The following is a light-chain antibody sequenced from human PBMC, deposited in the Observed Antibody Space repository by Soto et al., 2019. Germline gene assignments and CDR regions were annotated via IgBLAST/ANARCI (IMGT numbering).Light chain of an antibody. CDR1: SSDVGGYNY. CDR3: SSYAGSSNV. Sequence: QSALTQPPSASGSPGQSVAISCTGTSSDVGGYNYVSWYQQHPGKAPKLMIYEVNKRPSGVTDRFSGSKSVNTASLTVSGLQAEDEADYYCSSYAGSSNVFGTGTKLTVL. J-gene: IGLJ1*01. V-gene: IGLV2-8*01. CDR2: EVN.